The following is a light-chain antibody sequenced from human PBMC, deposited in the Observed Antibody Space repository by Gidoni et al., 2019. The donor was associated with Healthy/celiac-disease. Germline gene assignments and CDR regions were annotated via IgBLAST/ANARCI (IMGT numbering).Light chain of an antibody. CDR2: GNS. V-gene: IGLV1-40*01. CDR3: QYYDSSLSRV. Sequence: QSVLTQPPSVSGAPGHRVTISCTGSSSNIGAGYDVHWYQQLPGTAPKLLIYGNSNRPAGVPDRFSGSKSGTSASLAITGLQAEDEADYYCQYYDSSLSRVFGGGTKLTVL. CDR1: SSNIGAGYD. J-gene: IGLJ3*02.